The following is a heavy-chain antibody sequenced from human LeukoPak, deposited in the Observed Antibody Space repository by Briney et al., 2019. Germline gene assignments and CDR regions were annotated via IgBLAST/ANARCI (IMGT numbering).Heavy chain of an antibody. Sequence: PGGSPRLSCAASGFTFSSYSMNWVRQAPGKGLEWVSSISSSSYIYYADSVKGRFTISRDNAKNSLYLQMNSLRAEDTAVYYCARVQSSGWYDYWGQGTLVTVSS. J-gene: IGHJ4*02. CDR1: GFTFSSYS. CDR2: ISSSSYI. CDR3: ARVQSSGWYDY. V-gene: IGHV3-21*01. D-gene: IGHD6-19*01.